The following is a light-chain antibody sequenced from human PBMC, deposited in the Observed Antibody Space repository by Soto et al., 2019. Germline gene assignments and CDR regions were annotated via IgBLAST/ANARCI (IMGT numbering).Light chain of an antibody. CDR3: SSYAGSTAFYV. CDR2: EVS. V-gene: IGLV2-14*01. J-gene: IGLJ1*01. CDR1: SSDVGYYNF. Sequence: QSALTQPASVSGSPGQSITISCTGTSSDVGYYNFVSWYQQHPGKAPKLIIYEVSNRPSGVSDRFSASKSGNTAPLTISGLQAEDEADYHCSSYAGSTAFYVFGTGTKLTVL.